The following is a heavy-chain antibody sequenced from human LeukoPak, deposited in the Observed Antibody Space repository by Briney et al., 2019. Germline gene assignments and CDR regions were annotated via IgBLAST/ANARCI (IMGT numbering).Heavy chain of an antibody. Sequence: SVKVSCKASGGTFSSYAISWVRQAPGQGLEWMGGIIPIFGTANYAQKFQGRVTIATDESTSTAYMELSSLRSEDTAVYYCARSTFGVVIIQAFDIWGQGTMVTVSS. J-gene: IGHJ3*02. CDR1: GGTFSSYA. CDR3: ARSTFGVVIIQAFDI. V-gene: IGHV1-69*05. CDR2: IIPIFGTA. D-gene: IGHD3-3*01.